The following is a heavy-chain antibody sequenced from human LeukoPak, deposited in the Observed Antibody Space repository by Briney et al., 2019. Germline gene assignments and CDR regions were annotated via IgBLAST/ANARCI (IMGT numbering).Heavy chain of an antibody. Sequence: SVKVSRKASGGTFSSYAISWVRQAPGQGLEWMGGIIPIFGTANYAQKFDGRGTITTDECTRTAYMELSCLRSADTAVYYCARHSVSGYYYSFDYWGQGTLVTVSS. CDR3: ARHSVSGYYYSFDY. D-gene: IGHD3-22*01. CDR2: IIPIFGTA. J-gene: IGHJ4*02. V-gene: IGHV1-69*05. CDR1: GGTFSSYA.